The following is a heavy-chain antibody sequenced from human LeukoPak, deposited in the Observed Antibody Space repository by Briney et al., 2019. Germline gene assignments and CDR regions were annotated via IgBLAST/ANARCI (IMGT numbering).Heavy chain of an antibody. D-gene: IGHD6-13*01. CDR1: GCSFTSYW. CDR2: IYPGDSDT. CDR3: ARLRVGSSSYNWFDP. Sequence: GESLKISCKGSGCSFTSYWIGWVRQMPGKGLEWMGIIYPGDSDTRYSPSFQGQVTISADKSISTAYLQWSSLKASDTAMYYRARLRVGSSSYNWFDPWGQGTLVTVSS. V-gene: IGHV5-51*01. J-gene: IGHJ5*02.